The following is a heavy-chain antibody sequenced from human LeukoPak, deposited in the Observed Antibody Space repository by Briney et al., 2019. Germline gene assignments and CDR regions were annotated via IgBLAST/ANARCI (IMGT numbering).Heavy chain of an antibody. J-gene: IGHJ4*02. CDR3: ARDLEGSGSFYRPSYDY. D-gene: IGHD3-10*01. Sequence: GGSLRLSCAASGFTSSSYGMHWVRQAPGKGLEWVAFIRYDGSNKYYADSVKGRFTISRDNSKNTLYLQMNSLRAEDTAVYYCARDLEGSGSFYRPSYDYWGQGTLVTVSS. V-gene: IGHV3-30*02. CDR2: IRYDGSNK. CDR1: GFTSSSYG.